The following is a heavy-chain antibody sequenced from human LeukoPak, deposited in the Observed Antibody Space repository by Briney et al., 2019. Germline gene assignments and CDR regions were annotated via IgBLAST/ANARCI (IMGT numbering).Heavy chain of an antibody. D-gene: IGHD6-19*01. CDR3: AKDFRQWPALTDY. V-gene: IGHV3-23*01. CDR1: GFTFSGYA. CDR2: ISGSGGGT. Sequence: GGSLRLSCAASGFTFSGYAMSWVRQAPGKELEWASAISGSGGGTYCADSVKGRFTISRGNSTNTLYLHMNSLRTEDTTAYYWAKDFRQWPALTDYSGQRTLVTASS. J-gene: IGHJ4*02.